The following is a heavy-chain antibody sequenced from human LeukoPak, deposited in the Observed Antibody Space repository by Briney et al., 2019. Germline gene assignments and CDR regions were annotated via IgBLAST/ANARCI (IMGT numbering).Heavy chain of an antibody. V-gene: IGHV4-59*01. CDR3: ARGVYIAAAQYGY. J-gene: IGHJ4*02. CDR2: IYYSGTT. D-gene: IGHD6-13*01. Sequence: SETLSLTCTVSGGSISRYYWSWIRQPPGKGQEWIGYIYYSGTTNYNPSLKSRVTISVDSSNNRISLKVSSVTAADTAVYYCARGVYIAAAQYGYWGQGTQVTVSS. CDR1: GGSISRYY.